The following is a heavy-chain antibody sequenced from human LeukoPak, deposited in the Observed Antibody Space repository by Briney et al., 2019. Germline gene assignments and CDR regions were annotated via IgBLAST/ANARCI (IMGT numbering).Heavy chain of an antibody. CDR1: GYSISSGYY. V-gene: IGHV4-38-2*02. CDR3: AREVPPPYYYYMDV. Sequence: PETLSLTCTVSGYSISSGYYWGWIRPPPGKGPEWIGSIYHSGSTYYNPSLKSRVTISVDTSKNQFSLKLSSVTAADTAVYYCAREVPPPYYYYMDVWGKGTTVTVSS. J-gene: IGHJ6*03. CDR2: IYHSGST.